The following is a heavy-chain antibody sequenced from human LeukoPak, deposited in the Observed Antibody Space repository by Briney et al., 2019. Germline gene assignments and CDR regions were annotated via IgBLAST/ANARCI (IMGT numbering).Heavy chain of an antibody. Sequence: SQTLSLTCTVSGDSVTSGGYFWTWIRQHPGEGLEWIGYISNSGTTSYNPSLKSRVTISVDRSKNQFSLKLSSVTAADTAVYYCAREPPYYYGSGSYFDYWGQGTLVTVSS. CDR1: GDSVTSGGYF. CDR3: AREPPYYYGSGSYFDY. D-gene: IGHD3-10*01. J-gene: IGHJ4*02. V-gene: IGHV4-30-2*01. CDR2: ISNSGTT.